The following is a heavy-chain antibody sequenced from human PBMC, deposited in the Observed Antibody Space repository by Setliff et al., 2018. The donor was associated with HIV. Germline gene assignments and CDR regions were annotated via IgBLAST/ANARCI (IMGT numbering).Heavy chain of an antibody. V-gene: IGHV1-24*01. CDR3: ATVRRYYYDSSGQEYFQH. J-gene: IGHJ1*01. Sequence: ASVKVSCKVSGYTLAELSIHWVRQAPGKGLEWMGGFDPEDVETVYAQKFQGRVTMTEDTSTDTAYMELSSLRSEDTAVYYCATVRRYYYDSSGQEYFQHWGQGTPVTVSS. CDR1: GYTLAELS. CDR2: FDPEDVET. D-gene: IGHD3-22*01.